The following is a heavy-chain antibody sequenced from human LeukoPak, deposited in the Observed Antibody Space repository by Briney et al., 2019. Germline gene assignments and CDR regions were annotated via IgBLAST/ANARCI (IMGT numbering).Heavy chain of an antibody. Sequence: PGGSLRLSCAASGFTFSDSAVHWVRQASGKGLEWVGRIRNRANSYATGYAASVKGRFTISRDDPKNTAYLQMNSLKTEDTAVYYCTHYYDSSGFYGGFDIWGQGTMVTVSS. CDR2: IRNRANSYAT. V-gene: IGHV3-73*01. D-gene: IGHD3-22*01. CDR3: THYYDSSGFYGGFDI. CDR1: GFTFSDSA. J-gene: IGHJ3*02.